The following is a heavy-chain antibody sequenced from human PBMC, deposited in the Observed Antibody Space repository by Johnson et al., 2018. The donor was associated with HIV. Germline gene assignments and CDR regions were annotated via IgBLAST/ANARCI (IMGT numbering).Heavy chain of an antibody. D-gene: IGHD6-13*01. Sequence: VQLVESGGGLVQPGRSLRLSCAASGFTVSSNYMSWVRQAPGKGLEWVSVIYSGGSTYYADSVKGRFTISRDNSKNTLYLQMNSLRAEDTAVYYCARDQAAAGGEAFDIWGQGTMVTVSS. V-gene: IGHV3-66*02. CDR3: ARDQAAAGGEAFDI. CDR1: GFTVSSNY. CDR2: IYSGGST. J-gene: IGHJ3*02.